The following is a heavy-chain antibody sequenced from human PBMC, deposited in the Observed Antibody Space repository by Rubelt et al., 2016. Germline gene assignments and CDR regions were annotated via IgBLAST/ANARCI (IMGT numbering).Heavy chain of an antibody. CDR1: GYTFTTYP. Sequence: QVQLVQSGSELKKPGASVKVSCKASGYTFTTYPMNWVRQAPGQGLEWMGWINTNTGNPTYADGFTGRFVFSLDTSVSTAYLQISSLKAEDTAFYICARGARWLHPDFRVWGQGTLVTVSS. D-gene: IGHD5-12*01. CDR3: ARGARWLHPDFRV. CDR2: INTNTGNP. V-gene: IGHV7-4-1*02. J-gene: IGHJ4*02.